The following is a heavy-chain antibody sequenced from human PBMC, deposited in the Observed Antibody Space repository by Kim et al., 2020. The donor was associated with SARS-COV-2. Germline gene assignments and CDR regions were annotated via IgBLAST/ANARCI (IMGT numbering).Heavy chain of an antibody. CDR3: ARSGPPFYFDY. CDR2: T. D-gene: IGHD3-10*01. V-gene: IGHV4-39*01. Sequence: TSSHPALRSRVTISVDTSKNQFSLKLSSVTAADTAVYYCARSGPPFYFDYWGQGTLVTVSS. J-gene: IGHJ4*02.